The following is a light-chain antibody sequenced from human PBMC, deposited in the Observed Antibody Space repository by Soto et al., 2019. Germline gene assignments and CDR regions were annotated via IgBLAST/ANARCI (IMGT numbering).Light chain of an antibody. CDR2: EAF. Sequence: QSALTQPASVSGSPGQSITISCTGTSSDVGSYNLVSWYQQHPGTAPKLMIYEAFKRPSGVSNRFSGSKSGDTASLTISRLQAEDEADYYCCSYAGSTTLYVFGTGTKVTVL. J-gene: IGLJ1*01. CDR1: SSDVGSYNL. CDR3: CSYAGSTTLYV. V-gene: IGLV2-23*01.